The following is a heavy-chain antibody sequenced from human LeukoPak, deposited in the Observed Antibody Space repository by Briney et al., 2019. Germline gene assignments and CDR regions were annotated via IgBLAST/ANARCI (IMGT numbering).Heavy chain of an antibody. Sequence: ASVKVSCKASGYTFTSHDINWVRQATGQGLEWMGWISAYNGNTNYAQKLQGRVTMTTDTSTSTAYMELRSLRSDDTAVYYCARDRIQLDYWGQGTLVTVSS. D-gene: IGHD2-2*01. CDR1: GYTFTSHD. V-gene: IGHV1-18*01. CDR3: ARDRIQLDY. CDR2: ISAYNGNT. J-gene: IGHJ4*02.